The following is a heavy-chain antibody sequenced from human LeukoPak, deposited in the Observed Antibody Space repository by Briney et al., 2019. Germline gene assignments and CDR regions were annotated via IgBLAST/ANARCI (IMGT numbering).Heavy chain of an antibody. J-gene: IGHJ6*04. Sequence: GGSLRLSCTASGFSFNDYYMTWIRQAPGKGLEWISYISSSGYTIYYADSVKGRFTISRGNAKNSLYLQMNSLRAEDTAVYYCAELGITMIGGVWGKGTTVTISS. CDR2: ISSSGYTI. V-gene: IGHV3-11*04. CDR3: AELGITMIGGV. CDR1: GFSFNDYY. D-gene: IGHD3-10*02.